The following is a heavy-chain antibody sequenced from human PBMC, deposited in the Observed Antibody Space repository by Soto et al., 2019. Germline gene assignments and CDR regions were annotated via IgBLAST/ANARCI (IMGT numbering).Heavy chain of an antibody. CDR1: GYTFTSYA. V-gene: IGHV1-3*01. CDR2: INVGNGNT. J-gene: IGHJ5*02. CDR3: AAGPLCEGGYSANCFDP. D-gene: IGHD2-21*01. Sequence: ASVKVSCKASGYTFTSYAIHWVRQAPGQSLEWMGWINVGNGNTEYSQKFQDRVTMTRDTSARTVYMELSSLRSEDTAMYYCAAGPLCEGGYSANCFDPCGQGTLVTVPS.